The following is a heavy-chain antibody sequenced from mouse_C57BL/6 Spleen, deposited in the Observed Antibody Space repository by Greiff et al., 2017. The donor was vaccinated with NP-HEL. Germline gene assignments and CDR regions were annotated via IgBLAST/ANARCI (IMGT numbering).Heavy chain of an antibody. D-gene: IGHD1-1*01. CDR1: GFSFTSYG. CDR2: IWGVGST. V-gene: IGHV2-6*01. Sequence: VQLQQSGPGLVAPSPSLSISCTVSGFSFTSYGVDWVRQSPGQGLEWLGVIWGVGSTNNNSALKSRLSISKDNSKSQVFLKMNSLQTDDTAMYDCASSITTVVAPFAYWGQGTLVTVSA. J-gene: IGHJ3*01. CDR3: ASSITTVVAPFAY.